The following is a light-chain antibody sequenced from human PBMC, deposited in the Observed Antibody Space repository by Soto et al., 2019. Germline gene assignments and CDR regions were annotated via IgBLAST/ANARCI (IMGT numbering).Light chain of an antibody. CDR2: GAS. J-gene: IGKJ4*01. Sequence: EIVLTQSPGTLSLSPGERATLSCRAIQSVGSSYLAWYQQKPGQAPRLLISGASTRATGIPDRFSGSGSGTDFTLPISRLEPEDFAVYYCQQYGGSPLTFGGGTKVEI. CDR1: QSVGSSY. CDR3: QQYGGSPLT. V-gene: IGKV3-20*01.